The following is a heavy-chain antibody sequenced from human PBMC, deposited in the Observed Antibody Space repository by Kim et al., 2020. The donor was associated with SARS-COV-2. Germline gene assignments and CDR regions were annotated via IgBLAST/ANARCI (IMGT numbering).Heavy chain of an antibody. J-gene: IGHJ4*02. V-gene: IGHV1-2*02. D-gene: IGHD3-10*01. CDR3: ARDGLVGSSYDS. CDR2: ISPGSGDA. CDR1: GYIFTDYY. Sequence: ASVKVSCKAFGYIFTDYYLHWVRQAPGQGLEWMAYISPGSGDALYAQKFQGRVSVTSDKSTGTVYLDLTRLTFDDTATYFCARDGLVGSSYDSWRQGTL.